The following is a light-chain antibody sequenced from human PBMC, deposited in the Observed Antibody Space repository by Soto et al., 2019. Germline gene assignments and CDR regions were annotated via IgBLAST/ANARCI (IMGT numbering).Light chain of an antibody. J-gene: IGLJ2*01. V-gene: IGLV2-8*01. Sequence: QSALTQPPSASGSPGQSVTISCTGTSSDVGGYNFVSWYQQHPGKAPKLMISEVSERPSGVPDRFSGSKSGNTASLTVSGLQADDEADYYCSSYAGSNIVVFGGGTKLTVL. CDR1: SSDVGGYNF. CDR2: EVS. CDR3: SSYAGSNIVV.